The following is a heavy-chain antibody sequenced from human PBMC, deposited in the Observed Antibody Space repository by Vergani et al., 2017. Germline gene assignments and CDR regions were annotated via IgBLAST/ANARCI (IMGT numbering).Heavy chain of an antibody. Sequence: QVQLVESGGGVVQPGRSLRLSCAASGFTFSSYGMHWVRQAPGKGLEWVAVISYDGSNKYYADSVKGRFTISRDNSKNTLYLQMNSLRAEDTAVYYCAKEDCSSTSCYHQIDYWGQGTLVNVSS. CDR1: GFTFSSYG. J-gene: IGHJ4*02. CDR2: ISYDGSNK. D-gene: IGHD2-2*01. CDR3: AKEDCSSTSCYHQIDY. V-gene: IGHV3-30*18.